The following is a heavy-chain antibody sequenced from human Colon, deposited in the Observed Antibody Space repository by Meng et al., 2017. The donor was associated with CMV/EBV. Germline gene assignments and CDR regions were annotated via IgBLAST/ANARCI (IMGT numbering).Heavy chain of an antibody. CDR2: ISSSGSTI. Sequence: GESLKISCAASGFTFSSYEMNWVRQAPGKGLEWVSYISSSGSTIYYADSVKGRFTISRDNAKNSLYLQMNSLRAEDTAVYYCARDPGSSWPNWFDPWGQGTLVTVSS. J-gene: IGHJ5*02. D-gene: IGHD6-13*01. CDR1: GFTFSSYE. CDR3: ARDPGSSWPNWFDP. V-gene: IGHV3-48*03.